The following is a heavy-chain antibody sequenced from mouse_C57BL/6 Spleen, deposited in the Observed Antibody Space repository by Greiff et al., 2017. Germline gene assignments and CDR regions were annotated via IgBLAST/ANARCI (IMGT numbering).Heavy chain of an antibody. CDR2: IYPRSGNT. V-gene: IGHV1-81*01. CDR1: GYTFTSYG. J-gene: IGHJ2*02. Sequence: QVQLQQSGAELARPGASVKLSCKASGYTFTSYGLSWVKQRTGPGLEWIGEIYPRSGNTYYNEKFKGKATLTADKSSSPAYMELRSLTSEDSAVYFGATLYGSAAYYCDYWGQGTSLTVSS. CDR3: ATLYGSAAYYCDY. D-gene: IGHD1-1*01.